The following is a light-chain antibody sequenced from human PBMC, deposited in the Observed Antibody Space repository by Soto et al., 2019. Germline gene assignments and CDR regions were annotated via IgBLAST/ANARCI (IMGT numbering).Light chain of an antibody. V-gene: IGLV2-14*02. J-gene: IGLJ1*01. CDR2: EDV. CDR3: SSFRSGTTL. Sequence: QSALTQPASVSGSPGQSITISCTGSSTDVGDYNLVSWYQQHPGKAPKLIIYEDVKRPSGISNRFSGSESGNTASLTISGLQAEDEADYYCSSFRSGTTLFGTGTKLTVL. CDR1: STDVGDYNL.